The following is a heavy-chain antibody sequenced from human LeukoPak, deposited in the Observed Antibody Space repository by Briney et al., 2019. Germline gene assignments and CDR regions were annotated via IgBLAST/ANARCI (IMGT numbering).Heavy chain of an antibody. CDR1: GYTFTSYG. Sequence: ASVKVSCKASGYTFTSYGISWVRQAPGQGLEWMGWISAYNGNTNYAQKLQGRVTMTTDTSTSTAYMELRSLRSDDTAVYYCARDQSGALYYGSSGYYPSWGQGTLVTVSS. CDR3: ARDQSGALYYGSSGYYPS. D-gene: IGHD3-22*01. J-gene: IGHJ4*02. CDR2: ISAYNGNT. V-gene: IGHV1-18*01.